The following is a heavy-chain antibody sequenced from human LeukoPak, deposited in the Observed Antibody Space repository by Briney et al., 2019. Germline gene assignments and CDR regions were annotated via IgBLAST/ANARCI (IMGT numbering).Heavy chain of an antibody. CDR3: ARDSGNTQYYYDSSGYGY. Sequence: GGSLRLSCAASGFTFNSYAMSWVRQAPGKGLEWVSSISSSSSYIYYADSVKGRFTISRDNAKNSLYLQMNSLRAEDTAVYYCARDSGNTQYYYDSSGYGYWGQGTLVTVSS. V-gene: IGHV3-21*01. CDR1: GFTFNSYA. D-gene: IGHD3-22*01. J-gene: IGHJ4*02. CDR2: ISSSSSYI.